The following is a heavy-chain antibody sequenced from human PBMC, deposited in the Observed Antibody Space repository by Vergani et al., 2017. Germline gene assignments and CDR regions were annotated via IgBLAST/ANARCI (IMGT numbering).Heavy chain of an antibody. J-gene: IGHJ4*02. V-gene: IGHV5-51*01. CDR2: IHPADSDT. CDR3: ARLYGRDSSVSKYFDY. D-gene: IGHD3-22*01. CDR1: GYSFTNYW. Sequence: EVQLVQSGAEVKKPGESLKISCQSSGYSFTNYWIGWVRQMPGKGLEWMGIIHPADSDTRYSPSFQGQVTISVDKSISTACLQRSSLRASDSAMYYCARLYGRDSSVSKYFDYWGQGTLVTGSS.